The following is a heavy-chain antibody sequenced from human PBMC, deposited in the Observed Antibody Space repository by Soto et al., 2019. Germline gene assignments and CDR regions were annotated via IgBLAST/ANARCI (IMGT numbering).Heavy chain of an antibody. J-gene: IGHJ6*02. CDR3: AKTTVTTGYYYYGTDV. V-gene: IGHV4-34*01. CDR2: INHSGST. D-gene: IGHD4-4*01. CDR1: GGSFSGYY. Sequence: SETLSLTCAVYGGSFSGYYWSWIRQPPGKGLEWIGEINHSGSTNYNPSLKSRVTISVDTSKNQFSLKLSSVTAADTAVYYCAKTTVTTGYYYYGTDVWGQGTTVTVSS.